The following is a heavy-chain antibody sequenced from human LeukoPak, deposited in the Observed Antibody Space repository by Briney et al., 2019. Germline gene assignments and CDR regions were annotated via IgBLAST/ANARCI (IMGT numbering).Heavy chain of an antibody. Sequence: SETLSLTCTVSGGSISSYYWSWIRRPPGKGLEWIGYIYYSGSTNYNPSLKSRVTISVDTSKNQFSLKLSSVTAADTAVYYCARSLITFGGVIVIGAFDIWGQGTMVTVSS. CDR2: IYYSGST. V-gene: IGHV4-59*01. J-gene: IGHJ3*02. D-gene: IGHD3-16*02. CDR1: GGSISSYY. CDR3: ARSLITFGGVIVIGAFDI.